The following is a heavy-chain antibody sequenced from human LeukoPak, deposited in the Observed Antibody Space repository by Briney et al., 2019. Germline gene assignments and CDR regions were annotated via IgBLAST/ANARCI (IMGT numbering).Heavy chain of an antibody. Sequence: SGPTLVKPTQTLTLTCTFSGFSLRNRGVGVGWIRQPPGKALEWLALIYWDEDKRYSPSLESRLNITKDTSKNQVVLTMTHMDPVDTATYYSAHREGRLGSDGFDIWGQGTMVTVSS. CDR3: AHREGRLGSDGFDI. V-gene: IGHV2-5*02. CDR2: IYWDEDK. CDR1: GFSLRNRGVG. J-gene: IGHJ3*02. D-gene: IGHD3-10*01.